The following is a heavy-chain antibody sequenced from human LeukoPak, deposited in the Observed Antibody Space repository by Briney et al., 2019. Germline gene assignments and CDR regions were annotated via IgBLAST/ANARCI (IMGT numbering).Heavy chain of an antibody. CDR3: ARDGVAVAGYYGMDV. Sequence: ASVKVSCKASGYTFTSYAMHWVRQAPGQRLEWMGWINAGNGNTKYSQKFQGRVTITRDTSASTAYMELSSLRSEDTAVHYCARDGVAVAGYYGMDVWGQGTTVTVSS. CDR1: GYTFTSYA. J-gene: IGHJ6*02. CDR2: INAGNGNT. D-gene: IGHD6-19*01. V-gene: IGHV1-3*01.